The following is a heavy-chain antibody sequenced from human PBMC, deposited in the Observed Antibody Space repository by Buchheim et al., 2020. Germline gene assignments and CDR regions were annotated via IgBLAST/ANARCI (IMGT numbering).Heavy chain of an antibody. CDR2: IYHSGST. J-gene: IGHJ6*03. CDR1: GGSIRSSNW. CDR3: AKEIEERKSWSDYYYYMDV. D-gene: IGHD6-13*01. Sequence: QVQLQESGPGLVKPSGTLSLICAVSGGSIRSSNWWSWVRQPPGKGLEWIGKIYHSGSTNYNPSLKSRVTITVDRSKNQFSPKLSSVNAADTAVYYWAKEIEERKSWSDYYYYMDVWGKGTT. V-gene: IGHV4-4*02.